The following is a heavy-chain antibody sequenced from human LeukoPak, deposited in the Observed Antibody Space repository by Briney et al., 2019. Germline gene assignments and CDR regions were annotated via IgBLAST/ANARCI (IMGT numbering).Heavy chain of an antibody. V-gene: IGHV4-34*01. CDR2: LNHSGST. D-gene: IGHD2-2*01. CDR3: ARGRSCSSTSCYRYPFDI. Sequence: SETLSLTCAVYGGSFSGYYWSWIRQPPGKGLEWIGELNHSGSTNYNPSLKSRVTISVDTSKNQFSLKLSSVTAADTAVYYCARGRSCSSTSCYRYPFDIWGQGTMVTVSS. CDR1: GGSFSGYY. J-gene: IGHJ3*02.